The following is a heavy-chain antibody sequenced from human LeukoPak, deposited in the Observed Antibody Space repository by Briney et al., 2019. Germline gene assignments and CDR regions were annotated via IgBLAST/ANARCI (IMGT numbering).Heavy chain of an antibody. CDR2: IWYDGSNK. CDR3: ATGQYCSGGSCYRGQHYYYYYMDV. J-gene: IGHJ6*03. V-gene: IGHV3-33*01. CDR1: GFTFSSYG. Sequence: GRSLRLSCAASGFTFSSYGMHWVRQAPGKGLEWVAVIWYDGSNKYYADSVKGRFTISRDNSKNTLYMQMNSLRAEDTAVYYCATGQYCSGGSCYRGQHYYYYYMDVWGKGTTVTVSS. D-gene: IGHD2-15*01.